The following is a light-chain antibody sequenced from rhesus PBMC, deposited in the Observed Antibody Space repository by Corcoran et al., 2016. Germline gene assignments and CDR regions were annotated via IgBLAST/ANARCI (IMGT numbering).Light chain of an antibody. CDR3: QQYNSAPLT. CDR1: QSISSW. CDR2: KAS. V-gene: IGKV1-16*01. Sequence: DIQMTQSPSSLSASVGDKVTITCQASQSISSWLAWYKQKQGKAPKPLIYKASSLESGVPSRFNGSGSGTDFPLTISSLQPEDFATYYCQQYNSAPLTFGGGTKVELK. J-gene: IGKJ4*01.